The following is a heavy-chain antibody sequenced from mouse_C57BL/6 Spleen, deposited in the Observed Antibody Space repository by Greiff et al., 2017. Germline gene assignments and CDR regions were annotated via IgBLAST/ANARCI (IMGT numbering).Heavy chain of an antibody. V-gene: IGHV1-9*01. CDR2: ILPGSGST. CDR3: ARGGYCNYYFDY. Sequence: QVQLQQSGAELMKPGASVKISCKATGYTFTGYWIEWVKQRPGQGLEWIGEILPGSGSTNYNEKFKGKATFTADKSANTAYMQLSSLTTDDSAIYYCARGGYCNYYFDYWGQGTTLTVSS. J-gene: IGHJ2*01. CDR1: GYTFTGYW. D-gene: IGHD2-10*02.